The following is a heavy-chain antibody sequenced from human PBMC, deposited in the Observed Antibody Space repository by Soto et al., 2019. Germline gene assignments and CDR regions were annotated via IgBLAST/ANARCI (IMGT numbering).Heavy chain of an antibody. V-gene: IGHV4-59*01. CDR2: IYYSGRT. CDR3: ARVGGDDFGDSGGFDY. J-gene: IGHJ4*02. D-gene: IGHD4-17*01. Sequence: PSETLSLTCTVSGGSIRDYFWTWIRQPPGKGLEWIGYIYYSGRTNYNPSLKSRVSISVDTSKNHFSLQLRSGTAADTAVYYCARVGGDDFGDSGGFDYWGQGTLVTVSS. CDR1: GGSIRDYF.